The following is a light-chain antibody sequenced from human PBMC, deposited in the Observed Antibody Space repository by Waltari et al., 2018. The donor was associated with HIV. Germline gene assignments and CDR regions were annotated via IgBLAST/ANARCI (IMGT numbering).Light chain of an antibody. Sequence: EIVMTQSQATLSVSPGERATLSCRASQSVSSDLAWYQQKPGQAPRLLIYGASTRATGIPARFSGSGSGTEFTLTISSLQSEDFAVYYCQQYYNWPETFGQGTKVELK. CDR2: GAS. V-gene: IGKV3-15*01. CDR1: QSVSSD. J-gene: IGKJ1*01. CDR3: QQYYNWPET.